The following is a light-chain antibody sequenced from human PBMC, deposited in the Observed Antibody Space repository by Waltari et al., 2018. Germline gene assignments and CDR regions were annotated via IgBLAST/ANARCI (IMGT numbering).Light chain of an antibody. J-gene: IGKJ4*01. CDR3: QQYNNWPS. CDR1: QGASRD. CDR2: GAF. V-gene: IGKV3-15*01. Sequence: VMTQSPATLPVSPGERATISCRSGQGASRDLAWYQNKPGQAPMLLIYGAFTRATGIPARFSGSGSGTEFTLTINSLQSEDFAVYYCQQYNNWPSFGGGTKVEIK.